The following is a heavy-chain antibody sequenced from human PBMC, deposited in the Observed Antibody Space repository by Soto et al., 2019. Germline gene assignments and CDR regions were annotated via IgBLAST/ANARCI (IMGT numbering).Heavy chain of an antibody. Sequence: QVQLVESGGGVVQTGRSLRLSCVASGFAFGNYGLHWVRQPPGKGLEWVAAILDDGSDKFYADSVKGRFTVSRDDSKKTFYVQMDSLRADYTAVYFCARWGEVSHNPGGNYYYGMDVWGQGTTVTVSS. V-gene: IGHV3-30*03. D-gene: IGHD3-16*01. J-gene: IGHJ6*02. CDR1: GFAFGNYG. CDR3: ARWGEVSHNPGGNYYYGMDV. CDR2: ILDDGSDK.